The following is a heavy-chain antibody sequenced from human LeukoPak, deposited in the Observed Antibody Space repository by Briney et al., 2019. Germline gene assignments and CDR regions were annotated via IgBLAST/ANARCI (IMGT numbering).Heavy chain of an antibody. CDR2: MNPNSGNT. CDR1: GYTFTSYD. D-gene: IGHD3-10*01. J-gene: IGHJ6*03. V-gene: IGHV1-8*01. Sequence: ASVKVSCKASGYTFTSYDINWVRQATGQGLEWMGWMNPNSGNTGYAQKFQGRVTMTRNTSISTAYMELSSLRSEDTAVYYCARGRYYYGSGSYWNYYYYYMDVWGKGTTVTVSS. CDR3: ARGRYYYGSGSYWNYYYYYMDV.